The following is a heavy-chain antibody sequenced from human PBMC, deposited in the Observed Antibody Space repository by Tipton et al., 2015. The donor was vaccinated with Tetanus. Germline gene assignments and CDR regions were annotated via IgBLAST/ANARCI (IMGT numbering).Heavy chain of an antibody. CDR1: GYTFTRYY. CDR2: INPSGGST. D-gene: IGHD3-10*01. CDR3: ARTQDGYNSGWFDS. Sequence: PEVKKPGASVKVSCKASGYTFTRYYIHWVRQAPGQGLEWMGEINPSGGSTNYAQKFPDRVTMTRDTSTSTVYMDVRSLRSEDTAVYYCARTQDGYNSGWFDSWGQGTLLTVSS. J-gene: IGHJ5*01. V-gene: IGHV1-46*01.